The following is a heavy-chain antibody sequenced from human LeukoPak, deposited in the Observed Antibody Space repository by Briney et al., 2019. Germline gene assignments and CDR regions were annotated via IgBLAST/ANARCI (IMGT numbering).Heavy chain of an antibody. J-gene: IGHJ5*02. CDR2: INHSGST. D-gene: IGHD6-13*01. CDR3: ARQSSSWSPWFDP. Sequence: TSETLSLTCAVYGGSFSGYYWSWIRQPPGKGLEWIGEINHSGSTNYNPSLKSRVTISVDTSKNQFSLKLSSVTAADTAVYYCARQSSSWSPWFDPWGQGTLVTVSS. V-gene: IGHV4-34*01. CDR1: GGSFSGYY.